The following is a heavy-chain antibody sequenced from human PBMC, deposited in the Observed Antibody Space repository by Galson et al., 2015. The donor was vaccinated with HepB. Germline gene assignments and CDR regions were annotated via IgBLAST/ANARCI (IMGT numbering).Heavy chain of an antibody. J-gene: IGHJ5*02. V-gene: IGHV4-34*01. CDR3: ARGHYCSDKNCYWWWFHP. CDR1: GESFSGHH. D-gene: IGHD2-21*02. CDR2: INHSGGT. Sequence: LSLTCAVYGESFSGHHWGWIRQSPGKGLEWIGGINHSGGTKYNPSLKSRVPISIDTSTKQFSLKLTSVTAADKAVYYCARGHYCSDKNCYWWWFHPWGQGTLVTVSS.